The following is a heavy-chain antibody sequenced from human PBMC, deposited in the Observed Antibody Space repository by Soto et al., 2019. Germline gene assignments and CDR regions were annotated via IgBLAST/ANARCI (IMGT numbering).Heavy chain of an antibody. CDR1: GYTFTNYG. D-gene: IGHD3-10*01. J-gene: IGHJ5*02. CDR2: ISAYTGNT. Sequence: ASVKVSCKASGYTFTNYGISWVRQAPGQGLEWMGWISAYTGNTKYAQRLQGRVTMTRDTSTSTAYMELRSLRSADTAVCYCARGAGSLSYYNHYNWLDPFGQRTSFNVSS. V-gene: IGHV1-18*01. CDR3: ARGAGSLSYYNHYNWLDP.